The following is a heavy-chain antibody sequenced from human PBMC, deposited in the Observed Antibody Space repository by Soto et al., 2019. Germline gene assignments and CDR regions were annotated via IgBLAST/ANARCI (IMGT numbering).Heavy chain of an antibody. Sequence: SETLSLTCAVYGGSFSGYYWSWIRQPPGKGLEWIGEINHSGSTNYNPSLKSRVTISVDTSKNQFSLKLSSVTAADTAVYYCARGLVLRFLEWFSDAFDIWGQGXMVTVSS. CDR3: ARGLVLRFLEWFSDAFDI. D-gene: IGHD3-3*01. J-gene: IGHJ3*02. CDR1: GGSFSGYY. CDR2: INHSGST. V-gene: IGHV4-34*01.